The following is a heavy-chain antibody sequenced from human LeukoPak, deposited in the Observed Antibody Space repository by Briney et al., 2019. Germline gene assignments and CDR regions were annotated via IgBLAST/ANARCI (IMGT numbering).Heavy chain of an antibody. Sequence: PGGSLRLSCAASGFTFSDHYMDWVRQAPGKGLEWVSAISGSGGSTYYADSVKGRFTISRDNSKNTLYLQMNSLRAEDTAVYYCAKGGVSGYDYGYWGQGTLVTVSS. CDR1: GFTFSDHY. CDR3: AKGGVSGYDYGY. V-gene: IGHV3-23*01. D-gene: IGHD5-12*01. CDR2: ISGSGGST. J-gene: IGHJ4*02.